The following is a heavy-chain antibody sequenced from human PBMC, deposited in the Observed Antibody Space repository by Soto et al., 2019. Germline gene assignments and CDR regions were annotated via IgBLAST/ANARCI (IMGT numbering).Heavy chain of an antibody. Sequence: SETLSLTCTVSGDSVSSGSYYWSWIRQPPGKGLEWIGYIYSSGSTNYNPSLKSRVTISVDTSKNQFSLKLSSVTAADTAVYYFARADSNGHCHSWYLGQGTLVTVSS. CDR1: GDSVSSGSYY. CDR2: IYSSGST. CDR3: ARADSNGHCHSWY. D-gene: IGHD3-22*01. V-gene: IGHV4-61*01. J-gene: IGHJ4*02.